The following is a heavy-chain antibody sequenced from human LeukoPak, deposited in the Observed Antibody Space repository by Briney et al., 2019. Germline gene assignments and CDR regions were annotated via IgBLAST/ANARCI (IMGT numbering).Heavy chain of an antibody. V-gene: IGHV4-39*02. J-gene: IGHJ4*02. Sequence: SETLSLTCSVSDGSITSSLYYWGWIRQPPGKELEWIGSIYYSGTAYYNPSLKSRVTISVDTSKKQFSLKLSSVTAADTAVYYCARERVGILTGFDYWGQGTLVTVSS. CDR2: IYYSGTA. CDR3: ARERVGILTGFDY. CDR1: DGSITSSLYY. D-gene: IGHD3-9*01.